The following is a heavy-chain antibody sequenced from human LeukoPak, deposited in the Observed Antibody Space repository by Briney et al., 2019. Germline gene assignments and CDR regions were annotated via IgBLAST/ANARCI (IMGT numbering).Heavy chain of an antibody. CDR3: ARSAATWARYDY. D-gene: IGHD2-15*01. CDR2: INPSGGST. Sequence: ASVKVSCKASGYTFTSYYMHWVRQAPGQGLEWMGIINPSGGSTSYALKFQGRVTMTRDTSTSTVYMELSSLRSEDTAVYYCARSAATWARYDYWGQGTLVTVSS. J-gene: IGHJ4*02. V-gene: IGHV1-46*03. CDR1: GYTFTSYY.